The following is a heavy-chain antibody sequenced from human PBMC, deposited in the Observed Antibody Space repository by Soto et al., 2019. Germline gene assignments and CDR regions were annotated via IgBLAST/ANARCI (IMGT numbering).Heavy chain of an antibody. CDR3: AKIAGWFDP. CDR2: IIRSGAST. CDR1: GFAFSAYA. Sequence: EVPLLESGGGLVQPGGSLRLSCAASGFAFSAYAMSWVLQAPGKGLEWISTIIRSGASTDYADSVKGRFTISRDNSGKTLFLQINSVRAEDTAVYYCAKIAGWFDPWGQGTLVTVSS. V-gene: IGHV3-23*01. J-gene: IGHJ5*02.